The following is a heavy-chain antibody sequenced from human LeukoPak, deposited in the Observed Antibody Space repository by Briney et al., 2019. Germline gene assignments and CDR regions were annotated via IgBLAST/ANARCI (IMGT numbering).Heavy chain of an antibody. J-gene: IGHJ6*02. CDR3: AGDKRYSSSWYVNYYYGMDV. CDR1: GDSVSSNSAA. Sequence: SQTLSLTCAISGDSVSSNSAAWNWIRQSPSRGLEWLGRTYYRSKWYNDYAVSVKSRITINPDTSKNQFSLQLNSVTPEDTAVYYCAGDKRYSSSWYVNYYYGMDVWGQGTTVTVFS. D-gene: IGHD6-13*01. V-gene: IGHV6-1*01. CDR2: TYYRSKWYN.